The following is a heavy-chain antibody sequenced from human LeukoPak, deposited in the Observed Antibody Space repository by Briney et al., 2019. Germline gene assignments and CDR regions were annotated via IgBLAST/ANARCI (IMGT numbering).Heavy chain of an antibody. D-gene: IGHD1-26*01. Sequence: GGSLRLSCAASGFTVSSTYMSWVRQAPGRGLEWVSVTYSGGSTYYADSVKGRCTISRDNSKNTLYLQMNSLRGEDTAVYYCASGIRAFDNWGQGTLVTVSA. V-gene: IGHV3-66*01. CDR3: ASGIRAFDN. CDR1: GFTVSSTY. J-gene: IGHJ4*02. CDR2: TYSGGST.